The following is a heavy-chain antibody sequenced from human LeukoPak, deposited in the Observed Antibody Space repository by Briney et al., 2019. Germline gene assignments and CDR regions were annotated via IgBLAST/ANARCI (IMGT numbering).Heavy chain of an antibody. V-gene: IGHV3-11*04. CDR3: ARDSSGWYYFDY. CDR2: ISSSGSTI. J-gene: IGHJ4*02. CDR1: GFTLSDYY. D-gene: IGHD6-19*01. Sequence: PGGSLRLSCAASGFTLSDYYMSWIRQAPGKGLEWVSYISSSGSTIYNADSVKGRFTISRDNAKNSLFLQMNSLRAEDTAVYYCARDSSGWYYFDYWGQGTLVTVSS.